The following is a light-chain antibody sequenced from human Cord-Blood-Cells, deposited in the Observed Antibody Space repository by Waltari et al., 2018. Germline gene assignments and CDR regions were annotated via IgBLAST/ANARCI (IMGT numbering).Light chain of an antibody. CDR1: RSAVGGFNY. CDR2: EVS. J-gene: IGLJ2*01. CDR3: SSYTSSSTLYVV. Sequence: QSALTQPASVSGSPGHSSTLPCTGTRSAVGGFNYVSLYQQNPGKAPNLMIYEVSNRPSGVSNRFSGSKSGNTASLTISGLQAEDEADYYCSSYTSSSTLYVVFGGGTKLTVL. V-gene: IGLV2-14*01.